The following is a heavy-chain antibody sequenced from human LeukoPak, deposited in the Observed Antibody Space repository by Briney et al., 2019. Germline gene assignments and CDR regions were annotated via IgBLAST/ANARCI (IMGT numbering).Heavy chain of an antibody. V-gene: IGHV1-8*03. D-gene: IGHD4-17*01. J-gene: IGHJ4*02. CDR2: VNPYSGDR. Sequence: GASVKVSCTTSGYTFTTYHINWVRQATGQGLEWLGWVNPYSGDRGYAQKFQGRLSITSDTSISTAYMELGSLRSDDTAVYFCARTTSLTASGYDYWGQGTLVTVSS. CDR3: ARTTSLTASGYDY. CDR1: GYTFTTYH.